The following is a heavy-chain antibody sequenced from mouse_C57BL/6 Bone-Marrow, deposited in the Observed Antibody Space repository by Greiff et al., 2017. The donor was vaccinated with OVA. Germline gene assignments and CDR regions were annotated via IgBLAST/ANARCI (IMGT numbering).Heavy chain of an antibody. CDR2: IDPEDGDT. J-gene: IGHJ2*01. CDR1: GFNIKDYY. V-gene: IGHV14-1*01. CDR3: TTRLYDYNHFDY. D-gene: IGHD2-4*01. Sequence: EVKLLDSGAELVRPGASVKLSCTASGFNIKDYYMHWVKQRPEQGLEWIGRIDPEDGDTEYAPKFQGKATMTADTSSNTAYLQLSSLTSEDTAVYYCTTRLYDYNHFDYWGQGTTLTVSS.